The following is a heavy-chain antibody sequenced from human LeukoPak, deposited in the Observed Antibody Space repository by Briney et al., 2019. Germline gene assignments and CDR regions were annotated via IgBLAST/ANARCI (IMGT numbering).Heavy chain of an antibody. CDR2: ISSTSNYI. J-gene: IGHJ3*02. Sequence: GGSLRLSCAVSGFNFNTYSMNWVRQARGKGAEWVSSISSTSNYIYYAESVKGRFAVSRDNAKNSLYLQMNSLRAEDTAVYYCARVDTYYYAVAFDIWGQGTMVTVSS. CDR1: GFNFNTYS. V-gene: IGHV3-21*01. D-gene: IGHD3-10*01. CDR3: ARVDTYYYAVAFDI.